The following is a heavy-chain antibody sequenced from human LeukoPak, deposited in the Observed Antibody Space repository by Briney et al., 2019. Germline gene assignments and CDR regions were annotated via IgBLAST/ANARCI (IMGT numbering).Heavy chain of an antibody. J-gene: IGHJ6*02. CDR2: IYYSGST. CDR1: GGSISSYY. V-gene: IGHV4-59*01. CDR3: ARVPLLYGMDD. Sequence: SETLSLTCTVSGGSISSYYWSWIRQPPGKGLEWIGYIYYSGSTNYNPSLKSRVTISVDTSKNQFSLKLSSVTAADTAVYYCARVPLLYGMDDWGQGTTVTVSS.